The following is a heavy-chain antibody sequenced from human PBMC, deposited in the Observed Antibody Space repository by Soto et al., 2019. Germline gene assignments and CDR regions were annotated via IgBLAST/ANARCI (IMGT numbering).Heavy chain of an antibody. CDR2: ISSSSSYI. CDR3: DRVNNAYSYGYSRDFDY. CDR1: GFTFSSYS. D-gene: IGHD5-18*01. J-gene: IGHJ4*02. Sequence: GWSLRLSCAASGFTFSSYSMNWVRHAPGKGLEWVSSISSSSSYIYYADSVKGRFTISRDNAKNSLYLQMNSLRAEDTAVYYSDRVNNAYSYGYSRDFDYWGARTLVTVTS. V-gene: IGHV3-21*01.